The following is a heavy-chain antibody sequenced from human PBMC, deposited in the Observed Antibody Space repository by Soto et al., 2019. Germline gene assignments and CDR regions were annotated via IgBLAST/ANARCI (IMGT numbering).Heavy chain of an antibody. J-gene: IGHJ4*02. D-gene: IGHD5-12*01. CDR3: AKDLAYSGYDQNWYTY. CDR2: ISGSGGST. CDR1: GFTVNTYA. V-gene: IGHV3-23*01. Sequence: GSLRLSCAASGFTVNTYAMAWVRQAPGKGLEWVSLISGSGGSTYYADSVKGRFTISRDNSEKTLYLQMNSLRAEDTAVYYCAKDLAYSGYDQNWYTYWGQGTQVTVSS.